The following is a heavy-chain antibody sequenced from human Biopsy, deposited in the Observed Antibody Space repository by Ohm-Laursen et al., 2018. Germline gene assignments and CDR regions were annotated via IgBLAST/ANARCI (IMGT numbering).Heavy chain of an antibody. V-gene: IGHV1-69*06. CDR1: GGTFSSYV. Sequence: ASVKVSCKVSGGTFSSYVISWVRQAPGQGLEWMGRIIPTFDTPTYAPEFQGRVTFTADKSTGTAHLDLSRLRSEDTAIYYCAGGAAKGNPYDHWGQGTLVTVSS. D-gene: IGHD3-10*01. J-gene: IGHJ5*02. CDR2: IIPTFDTP. CDR3: AGGAAKGNPYDH.